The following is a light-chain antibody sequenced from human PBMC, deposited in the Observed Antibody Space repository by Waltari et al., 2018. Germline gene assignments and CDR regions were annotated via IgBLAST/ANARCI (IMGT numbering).Light chain of an antibody. CDR2: GAS. J-gene: IGKJ1*01. CDR1: QSVSSSY. CDR3: QQYGSSRERT. Sequence: EIVLTQSPGTLSLSPGERATLSCRASQSVSSSYLAWYQQKPGPAPRLLIYGASRRATGIPDRFSGRGSGTDFTLTISRLEPEEFAVYYCQQYGSSRERTFGQGTKVEIK. V-gene: IGKV3-20*01.